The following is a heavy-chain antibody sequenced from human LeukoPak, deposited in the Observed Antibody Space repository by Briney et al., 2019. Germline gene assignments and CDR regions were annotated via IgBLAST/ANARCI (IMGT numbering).Heavy chain of an antibody. V-gene: IGHV4-61*01. CDR3: ARIAAAGIGAFDY. J-gene: IGHJ4*02. Sequence: SETLSLTCTVSGYSISSGYYWSWIRQPPGKGLEWIGYIYYSGSTNYNPSLKSRVTISVDTSKNQFSLKLSSVTAADTAVYYCARIAAAGIGAFDYWGQGTLVTVSS. D-gene: IGHD6-13*01. CDR1: GYSISSGYY. CDR2: IYYSGST.